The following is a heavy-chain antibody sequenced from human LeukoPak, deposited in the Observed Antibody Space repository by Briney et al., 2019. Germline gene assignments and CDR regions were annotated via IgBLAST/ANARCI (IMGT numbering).Heavy chain of an antibody. J-gene: IGHJ6*02. CDR1: GGSISSYY. V-gene: IGHV4-59*08. CDR2: IFYGGST. D-gene: IGHD3-10*01. CDR3: ARAGTYYYGSGSYGGMVYGMDV. Sequence: SSETLSLTCTVSGGSISSYYWSWIRQPPGKGLEWIGYIFYGGSTNYNPSLKSRVTISVDTSKNQFSLRLTSVTAADTAVYYCARAGTYYYGSGSYGGMVYGMDVWGQGTTVTVSS.